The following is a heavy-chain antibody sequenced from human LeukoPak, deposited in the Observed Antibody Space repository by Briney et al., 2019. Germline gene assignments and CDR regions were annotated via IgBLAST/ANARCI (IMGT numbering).Heavy chain of an antibody. Sequence: PLASVKVSCKASGYSFPSYDITWVRQAPGKGLEWMGGFDPEDGVTIYAQKFQGRVTMTEDTSTDTAYMELSSLRSEDTAVYYCATDWEAVADAFDIWGQGTMVTVSS. D-gene: IGHD6-19*01. V-gene: IGHV1-24*01. J-gene: IGHJ3*02. CDR2: FDPEDGVT. CDR1: GYSFPSYD. CDR3: ATDWEAVADAFDI.